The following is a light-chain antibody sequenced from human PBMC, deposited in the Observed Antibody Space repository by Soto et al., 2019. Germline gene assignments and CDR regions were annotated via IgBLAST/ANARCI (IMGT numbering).Light chain of an antibody. CDR1: QDISNY. CDR2: DAS. Sequence: DLQMTQSPSSLSASVGDIVTITCQASQDISNYLNWYQQKPGKAPKLLIYDASNLETGVPSRFSGSGSGTDFTFTIISLQPEDIATYYCQQDDNSPLTFGGVTKVDI. V-gene: IGKV1-33*01. J-gene: IGKJ4*01. CDR3: QQDDNSPLT.